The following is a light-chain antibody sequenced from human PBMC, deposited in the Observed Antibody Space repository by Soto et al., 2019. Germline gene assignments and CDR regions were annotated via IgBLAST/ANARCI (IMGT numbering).Light chain of an antibody. CDR3: SSYAGSNNFEV. Sequence: QSVLTQAPSATGFPGQSVTISCTRTSSDVGGYNYVSWYQQHPGKAPKLMIYEVSKRPSGVPDRFSGSKSGNTASLTVSGLQAEDEADYYCSSYAGSNNFEVFGTGTKVTVL. V-gene: IGLV2-8*01. CDR2: EVS. J-gene: IGLJ1*01. CDR1: SSDVGGYNY.